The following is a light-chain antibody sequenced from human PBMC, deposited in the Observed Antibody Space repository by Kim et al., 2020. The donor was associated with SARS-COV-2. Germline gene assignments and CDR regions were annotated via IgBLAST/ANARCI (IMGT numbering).Light chain of an antibody. CDR3: SSYAGSKNV. CDR2: EVS. V-gene: IGLV2-8*01. Sequence: QSALTQPPSASGSPGQSVTISCTGTSSDVGGYNYVSWYQQHPGHAPKLMIYEVSKRPSGVPDRFSDSKSGNTASLTVSGLQAEDEADYYCSSYAGSKNVFGTGTKVTVL. CDR1: SSDVGGYNY. J-gene: IGLJ1*01.